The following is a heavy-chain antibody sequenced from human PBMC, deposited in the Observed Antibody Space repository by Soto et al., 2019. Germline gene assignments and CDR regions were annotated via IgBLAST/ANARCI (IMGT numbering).Heavy chain of an antibody. V-gene: IGHV4-61*01. CDR3: ARVLFGRGNWFDP. Sequence: TETLSLTCNVSGGYISSSSYYWSWIRQPPGKGLEWIGYIYYSGSTNYNPSLKSRVTISVDTSKNQFSLKLSSVTAADTAVYYCARVLFGRGNWFDPWGQGTLVTVSS. CDR1: GGYISSSSYY. CDR2: IYYSGST. D-gene: IGHD3-3*01. J-gene: IGHJ5*02.